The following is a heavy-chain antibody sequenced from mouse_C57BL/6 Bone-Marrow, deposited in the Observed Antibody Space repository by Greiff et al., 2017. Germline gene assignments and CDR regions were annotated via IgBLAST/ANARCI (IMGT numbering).Heavy chain of an antibody. CDR2: INSDGGST. CDR3: ARQDGYYNYYAMDY. J-gene: IGHJ4*01. D-gene: IGHD2-3*01. CDR1: EFEFPSHD. Sequence: EVKLMESGGGLVQPGESLTLTCESNEFEFPSHDMSWVRKTPEKRLELVAAINSDGGSTYYPATMERRFIISSDNTKNTLYLQMSSLRSEDTALYYCARQDGYYNYYAMDYWGKGTSVTVSS. V-gene: IGHV5-2*01.